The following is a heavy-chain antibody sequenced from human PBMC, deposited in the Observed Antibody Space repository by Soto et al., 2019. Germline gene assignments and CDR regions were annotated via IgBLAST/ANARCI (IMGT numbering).Heavy chain of an antibody. Sequence: SETLSLTRAVYGGSFSGYYWSWIRQPPGKGLEWIGEINHSGSTNYNPSLKSRVTISVDTSKNQFSLKLSSVTAADTAVYYCARGETITIFGVVPLDVWGKGTTVTVSS. D-gene: IGHD3-3*01. CDR3: ARGETITIFGVVPLDV. V-gene: IGHV4-34*01. CDR1: GGSFSGYY. J-gene: IGHJ6*04. CDR2: INHSGST.